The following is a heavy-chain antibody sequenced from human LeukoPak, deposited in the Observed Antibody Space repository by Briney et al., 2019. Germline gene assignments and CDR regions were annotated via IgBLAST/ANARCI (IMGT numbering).Heavy chain of an antibody. V-gene: IGHV6-1*01. J-gene: IGHJ4*02. Sequence: SQTLSLTCAISGDTVSGNSGAWIWIRQPPSRGLEWLGRTYYMSKWFHEYAVSVKGRIIISPDTANNQFSLHLSSVTADDTGVYYCARALERYYFDFWGQGTLVTVSS. CDR1: GDTVSGNSGA. D-gene: IGHD1-1*01. CDR3: ARALERYYFDF. CDR2: TYYMSKWFH.